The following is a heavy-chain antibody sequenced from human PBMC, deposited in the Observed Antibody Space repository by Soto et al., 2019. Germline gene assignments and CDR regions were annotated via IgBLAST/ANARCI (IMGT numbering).Heavy chain of an antibody. D-gene: IGHD3-3*01. CDR1: GFTFSSYA. J-gene: IGHJ6*02. Sequence: LRLSCAASGFTFSSYAMSWVRQAPGKGLEWVSAISGSGGSTYYADSVKGRFTISRDNSKNTLYLQMNSLRAEDTAVYYCAKDSGYDFWSGYYTGEDYYYGMDVWGQGTTVTVSS. V-gene: IGHV3-23*01. CDR2: ISGSGGST. CDR3: AKDSGYDFWSGYYTGEDYYYGMDV.